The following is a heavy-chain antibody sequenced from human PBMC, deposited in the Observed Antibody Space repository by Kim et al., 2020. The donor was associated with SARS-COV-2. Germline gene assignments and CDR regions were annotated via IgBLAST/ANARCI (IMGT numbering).Heavy chain of an antibody. CDR3: AKQAVRGFSYFDY. Sequence: GGSLRLSCAASGFIFSSIGMHWVRQAPGKGLEWVAAFSYDAVNEYYLDSVKGRFTISRDNSENTLYLQMNSLRPEDTAVYYCAKQAVRGFSYFDYWGQGTLVTVSS. V-gene: IGHV3-30*18. D-gene: IGHD3-10*01. J-gene: IGHJ4*02. CDR1: GFIFSSIG. CDR2: FSYDAVNE.